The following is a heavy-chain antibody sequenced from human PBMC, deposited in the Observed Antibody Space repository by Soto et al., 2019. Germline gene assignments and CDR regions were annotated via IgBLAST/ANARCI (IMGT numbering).Heavy chain of an antibody. V-gene: IGHV3-23*01. D-gene: IGHD2-15*01. CDR3: AKVMGVVVAANNYYMDV. CDR2: ISGSGGST. J-gene: IGHJ6*03. Sequence: EVQLLESGGGLVQPGGSLRLSCAASGFTFSSYAMSWVRQAPGKGLEWVSAISGSGGSTYYADSVKGRFTISRDNSKNTLYLQMNSLRAEDTAVYYCAKVMGVVVAANNYYMDVWGKGTTVTVSS. CDR1: GFTFSSYA.